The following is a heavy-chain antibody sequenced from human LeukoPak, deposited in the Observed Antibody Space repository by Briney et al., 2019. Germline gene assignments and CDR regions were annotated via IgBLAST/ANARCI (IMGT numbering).Heavy chain of an antibody. CDR1: GYTFTSYG. J-gene: IGHJ6*03. CDR3: ARGVSAKLERRSYYYYMDV. V-gene: IGHV1-18*01. D-gene: IGHD1-1*01. CDR2: ISAYNGNT. Sequence: GASVKVSCKASGYTFTSYGISWVRQAPGQGLEWMGWISAYNGNTNYAQKLQGRVTVTTDTSTSTAYMELRSLRSDDTAVYYCARGVSAKLERRSYYYYMDVWGKGTTVTVSS.